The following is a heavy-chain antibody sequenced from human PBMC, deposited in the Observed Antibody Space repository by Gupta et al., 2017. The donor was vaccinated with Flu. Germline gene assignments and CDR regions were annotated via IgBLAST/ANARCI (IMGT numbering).Heavy chain of an antibody. V-gene: IGHV4-39*01. CDR3: AGGAGYAAFDY. J-gene: IGHJ4*02. CDR2: IYYSGST. Sequence: QLQLQGSGPGLVKPSETLSLSCPVSGASISSSNYYWALIRQPPGKDLEWIGTIYYSGSTYYKPSLRSRVTMSLDTSRNQFSLKLTSVTAADTAVYYCAGGAGYAAFDYWGQGSLVTVSS. D-gene: IGHD2-8*01. CDR1: GASISSSNYY.